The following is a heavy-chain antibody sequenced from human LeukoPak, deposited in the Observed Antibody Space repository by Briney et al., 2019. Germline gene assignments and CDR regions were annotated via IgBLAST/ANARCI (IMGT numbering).Heavy chain of an antibody. CDR2: IYYSGST. CDR1: GGSINSNSYY. CDR3: ARHPRYCSSSSCYRGGDFDY. D-gene: IGHD2-2*01. Sequence: SETLSLTCTVSGGSINSNSYYWGWIRQPPGKGLEWIGSIYYSGSTYYNPSLKSRVTISVDTSKNQFSLKLSSVTAADTAVYYCARHPRYCSSSSCYRGGDFDYWGQGTLVTGSS. V-gene: IGHV4-39*01. J-gene: IGHJ4*02.